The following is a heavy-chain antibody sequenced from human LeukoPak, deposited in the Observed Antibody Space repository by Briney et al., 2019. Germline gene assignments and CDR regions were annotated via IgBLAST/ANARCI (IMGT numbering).Heavy chain of an antibody. CDR1: GFTFSSYA. J-gene: IGHJ4*02. Sequence: GGSLRLSCAASGFTFSSYAMSWVRQAPGKGLEWVSAISGSGGSTYYADSVKGRFTISRDNSKNTLYLQMNSLRAEDTALYYCAKGIAAAGTPDFDYWGQGTLVTVSS. V-gene: IGHV3-23*01. CDR3: AKGIAAAGTPDFDY. D-gene: IGHD6-13*01. CDR2: ISGSGGST.